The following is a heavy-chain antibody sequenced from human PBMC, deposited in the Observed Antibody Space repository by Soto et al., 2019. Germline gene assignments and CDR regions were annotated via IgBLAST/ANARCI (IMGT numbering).Heavy chain of an antibody. CDR1: GFTFSSYS. CDR2: ISSSSSYI. CDR3: ARYRDYYYGMDV. J-gene: IGHJ6*02. Sequence: EVQLVESGGGLVKPGGSLRLSCAASGFTFSSYSMNWVRQAPGKGLEWVSSISSSSSYIYYADSVKGRFTISRDNAKNSLYLQMNSLRAEDTAVYYCARYRDYYYGMDVWGQGTTVTVSS. D-gene: IGHD3-10*01. V-gene: IGHV3-21*01.